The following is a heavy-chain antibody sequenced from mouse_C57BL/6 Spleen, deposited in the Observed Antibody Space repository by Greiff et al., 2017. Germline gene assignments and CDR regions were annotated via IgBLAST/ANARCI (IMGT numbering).Heavy chain of an antibody. CDR1: GFTFSSYA. V-gene: IGHV5-4*01. J-gene: IGHJ4*01. CDR2: ISDGGSYT. Sequence: DVMLVESGGGLVKPGGSLKLSCAASGFTFSSYAMSWVRQTPEKRLEWVATISDGGSYTYYPDNVKGRFTISRDNAKNNLYLQMSHLKSEDTAMYYCAREDYGSTLYAMDYWGQGTSVTVSS. D-gene: IGHD1-1*01. CDR3: AREDYGSTLYAMDY.